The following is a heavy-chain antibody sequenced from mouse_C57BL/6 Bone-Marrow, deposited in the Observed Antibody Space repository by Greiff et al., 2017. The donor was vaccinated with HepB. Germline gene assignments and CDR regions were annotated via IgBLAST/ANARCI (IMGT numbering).Heavy chain of an antibody. J-gene: IGHJ4*01. D-gene: IGHD1-1*01. CDR2: IHPNSGST. CDR3: ARGFITTVVATDAMDY. Sequence: VQLQQPGAELVKPGASVKLSCKASGYTFTSYWMHWVKQRPGQGLEWIGMIHPNSGSTNYNEKFKSKATLTVDKSSSTAYMQLSSLTSEDSAVYYCARGFITTVVATDAMDYWGQGTSVTVSS. V-gene: IGHV1-64*01. CDR1: GYTFTSYW.